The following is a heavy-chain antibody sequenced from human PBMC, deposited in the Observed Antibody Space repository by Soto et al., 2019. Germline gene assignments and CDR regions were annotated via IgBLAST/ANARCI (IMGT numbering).Heavy chain of an antibody. CDR3: AREPHEGVYDY. CDR1: GYTFTGYY. D-gene: IGHD3-16*01. J-gene: IGHJ4*02. CDR2: IRPNSGGA. Sequence: QVQLVQSGAEVQKPGASVKVSCKASGYTFTGYYLHWIRQAPGQGLEWMGWIRPNSGGANYAQKFQGRVSMTRATSISTFYMEISRLRSNDTAVYYCAREPHEGVYDYWGQGTLVTVSS. V-gene: IGHV1-2*02.